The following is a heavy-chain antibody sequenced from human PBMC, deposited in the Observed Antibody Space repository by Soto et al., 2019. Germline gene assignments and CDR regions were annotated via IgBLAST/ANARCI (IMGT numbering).Heavy chain of an antibody. CDR3: ARDGRDRYKPSDVYFDY. CDR1: CGSISSGGYY. J-gene: IGHJ4*02. V-gene: IGHV4-31*03. Sequence: SETLSLTCTVSCGSISSGGYYWSWIRQHPGEGLEWIVYIYYSGSTYYYPSLKSRVTISVDTSKNQFSLKLSSVTAADTAVYYCARDGRDRYKPSDVYFDYWGQGTLVTVSS. D-gene: IGHD1-1*01. CDR2: IYYSGST.